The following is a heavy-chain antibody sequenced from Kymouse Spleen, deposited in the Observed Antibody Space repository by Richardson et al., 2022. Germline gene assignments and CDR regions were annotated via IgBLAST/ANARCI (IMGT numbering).Heavy chain of an antibody. J-gene: IGHJ5*02. CDR2: IGTAGDT. D-gene: IGHD3-9*01. CDR1: GFTFSSYD. Sequence: EVQLVESGGGLVQPGGSLRLSCAASGFTFSSYDMHWVRQATGKGLEWVSAIGTAGDTYYPGSVKGRFTISRENAKNSLYLQMNSLRAGDTAVYYCARDRRYFDWLFPFDPWGQGTLVTVSS. V-gene: IGHV3-13*01. CDR3: ARDRRYFDWLFPFDP.